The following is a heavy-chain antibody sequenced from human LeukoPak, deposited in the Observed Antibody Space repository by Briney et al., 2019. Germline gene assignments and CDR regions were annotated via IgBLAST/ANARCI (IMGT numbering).Heavy chain of an antibody. J-gene: IGHJ4*02. Sequence: ASVKVSCKASGYTFTGYYMHWVRQAPGQGLEWMGWINPNSGVTNYAQTFQGRVTMTRDTSISTVYMELSRLRSDDTAVYYCARQGALVKGIDYWGQGTLVTVSS. D-gene: IGHD6-13*01. CDR1: GYTFTGYY. CDR2: INPNSGVT. CDR3: ARQGALVKGIDY. V-gene: IGHV1-2*02.